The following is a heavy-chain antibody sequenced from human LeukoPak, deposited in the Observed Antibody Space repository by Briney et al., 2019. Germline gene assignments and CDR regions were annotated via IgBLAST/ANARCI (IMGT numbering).Heavy chain of an antibody. CDR3: ARDVLGNYYYMDV. J-gene: IGHJ6*03. Sequence: GGSLRLYCAASGFTFSSYAMHWVRQAPGKGLEWVAVISYDGSNKYYADSVKGRFTISRDNSKNTLYLQMNSLRAEDTAVYYCARDVLGNYYYMDVWGKGTTVTVSS. CDR1: GFTFSSYA. D-gene: IGHD4/OR15-4a*01. V-gene: IGHV3-30*04. CDR2: ISYDGSNK.